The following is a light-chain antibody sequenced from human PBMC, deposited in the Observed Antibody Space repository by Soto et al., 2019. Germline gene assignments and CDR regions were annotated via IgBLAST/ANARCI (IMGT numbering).Light chain of an antibody. V-gene: IGKV1-5*03. J-gene: IGKJ1*01. CDR2: KAS. Sequence: DIQMPQSPSTLSASVGARVTITCRASQSITGWLAWFQQKPGKAPKLLISKASSLQSGVPSRFSGSGSGTEFTLTISSLQPDDLATYYCQQYNPYSPWTVGQGTKVDIK. CDR1: QSITGW. CDR3: QQYNPYSPWT.